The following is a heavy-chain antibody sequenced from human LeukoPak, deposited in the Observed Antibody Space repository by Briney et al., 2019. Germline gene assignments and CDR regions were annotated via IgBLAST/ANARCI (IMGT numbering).Heavy chain of an antibody. D-gene: IGHD6-19*01. CDR3: PSGWSAAFDT. CDR2: INQDRRMI. Sequence: GASLTLSWAVSGLPFSSYWVGWVRQSGGKGLEWVAIINQDRRMINHAESLKGRFSISRDNARNSLFLQLNSLSAEDTAVYYCPSGWSAAFDTWGQGTLVSVSS. J-gene: IGHJ4*02. CDR1: GLPFSSYW. V-gene: IGHV3-7*01.